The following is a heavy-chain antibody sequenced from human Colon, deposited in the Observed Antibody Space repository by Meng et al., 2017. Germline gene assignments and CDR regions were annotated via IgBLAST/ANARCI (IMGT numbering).Heavy chain of an antibody. CDR2: INPSGGTT. Sequence: ASVKVSCKASGYTFTSYYMHWVRQAPGQGLEWMGIINPSGGTTTYAQKFQGGLTLTSDTSTSTVYMELSRLTFEDTAVYYCARDLVGYDAFDIWGQGTLVTVSS. J-gene: IGHJ3*02. D-gene: IGHD3-22*01. V-gene: IGHV1-46*01. CDR1: GYTFTSYY. CDR3: ARDLVGYDAFDI.